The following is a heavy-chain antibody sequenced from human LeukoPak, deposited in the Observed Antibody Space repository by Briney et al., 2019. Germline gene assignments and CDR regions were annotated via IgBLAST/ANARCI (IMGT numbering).Heavy chain of an antibody. D-gene: IGHD6-19*01. CDR2: MYYSGNT. Sequence: SETLSLSCNVSDESISSTSYSWGWIRQPPGKGLEWIGSMYYSGNTYLNPSLKSRVTMSIDTSKRQLSLRLISVTAADTAVYYCARGSSGWYSGAPAYDFWGQGTLATVSS. CDR1: DESISSTSYS. CDR3: ARGSSGWYSGAPAYDF. V-gene: IGHV4-39*07. J-gene: IGHJ4*02.